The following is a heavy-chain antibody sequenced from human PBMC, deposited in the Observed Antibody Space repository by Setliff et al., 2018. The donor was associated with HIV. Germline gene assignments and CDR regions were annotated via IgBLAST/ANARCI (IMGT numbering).Heavy chain of an antibody. Sequence: TGESLTISCKGSGYSFTSYWIGWVRLMPGKGLEWMGIIYPGDSETRYSPSFQGQVTISVDKSITTAYLQWDRLKASDTAIYYCARGGLGDQASYWGQGTLVTVSS. J-gene: IGHJ4*02. CDR2: IYPGDSET. V-gene: IGHV5-51*01. CDR3: ARGGLGDQASY. D-gene: IGHD2-21*02. CDR1: GYSFTSYW.